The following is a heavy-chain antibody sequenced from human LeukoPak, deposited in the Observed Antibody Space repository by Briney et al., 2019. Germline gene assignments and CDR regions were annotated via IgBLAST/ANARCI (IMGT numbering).Heavy chain of an antibody. CDR2: ITPSGDNT. Sequence: ASVKVSCKASGYTFTNYYMHWVRQAPGQGLEWLGLITPSGDNTWYAQKFHRRVTMTRDLSTSTDYLELSSLRSEDTAVYYCARNAPYCGGDCYPLDPWGQGTLVTVSS. CDR1: GYTFTNYY. CDR3: ARNAPYCGGDCYPLDP. J-gene: IGHJ5*02. D-gene: IGHD2-21*02. V-gene: IGHV1-46*01.